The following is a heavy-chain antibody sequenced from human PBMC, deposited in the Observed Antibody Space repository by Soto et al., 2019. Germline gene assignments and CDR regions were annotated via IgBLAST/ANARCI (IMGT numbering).Heavy chain of an antibody. CDR1: GFTFSTYS. CDR2: ISSRSDI. J-gene: IGHJ6*02. CDR3: AREYTAWPLAYGLDV. D-gene: IGHD2-2*02. Sequence: GGSLRLSCVGSGFTFSTYSINWVRQAPGKGLEWVSSISSRSDIYYADSVKGRFTISRDNAKNSVSLQMNSLRAEDTAVYYCAREYTAWPLAYGLDVWVQGTTVTVS. V-gene: IGHV3-21*01.